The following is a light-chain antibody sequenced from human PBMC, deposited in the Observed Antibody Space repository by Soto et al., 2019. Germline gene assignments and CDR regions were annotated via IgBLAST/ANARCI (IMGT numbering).Light chain of an antibody. CDR2: AAS. CDR1: QSISSN. Sequence: DNQMTQSASSLSSSLGDRVTITCRASQSISSNLTWYQQKAGQAPKLLIYAASSLPSGVPSRFSGSVSGTEFTLTISRLQPDDFATYYCQHYNSSSEAFGQGTKVDIK. CDR3: QHYNSSSEA. J-gene: IGKJ1*01. V-gene: IGKV1-16*01.